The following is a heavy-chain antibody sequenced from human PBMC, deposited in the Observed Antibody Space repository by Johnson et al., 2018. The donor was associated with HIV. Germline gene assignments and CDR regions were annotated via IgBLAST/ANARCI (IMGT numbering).Heavy chain of an antibody. J-gene: IGHJ3*02. Sequence: EVQLVESGGGVVQPGRSLRLSCVASGFTVSGNYMNWVRQAPGKGLEWVSVIYSDGSTYYADSVQGRFTVSRDNSQNLLYLQLSSLRAEDTAVYYCARDAPNFFTSGVRDDAFDIWGPGTMVTVSP. CDR3: ARDAPNFFTSGVRDDAFDI. V-gene: IGHV3-66*01. CDR1: GFTVSGNY. CDR2: IYSDGST. D-gene: IGHD5-12*01.